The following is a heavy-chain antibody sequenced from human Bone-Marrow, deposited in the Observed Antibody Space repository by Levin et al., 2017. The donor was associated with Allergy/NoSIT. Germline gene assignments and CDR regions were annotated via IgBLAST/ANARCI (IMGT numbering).Heavy chain of an antibody. CDR2: ISYDGSNK. CDR1: GFTFSSYG. D-gene: IGHD2-15*01. V-gene: IGHV3-30*18. J-gene: IGHJ4*02. CDR3: AKDSLTGYCSGGSCYSSLDY. Sequence: PGGSLRLSCAASGFTFSSYGMHWVRQAPGKGLEWVAVISYDGSNKYYADSVKGRFTISRDNSKNTLYLQMNSLRAEDTAVYYCAKDSLTGYCSGGSCYSSLDYWGQGTLVTVSS.